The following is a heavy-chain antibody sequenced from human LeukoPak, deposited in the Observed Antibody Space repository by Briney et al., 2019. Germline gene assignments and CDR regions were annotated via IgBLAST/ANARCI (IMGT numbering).Heavy chain of an antibody. CDR1: GGTFSSYA. CDR2: IIPILGIA. CDR3: ARDRGKGGATDH. D-gene: IGHD3-16*01. Sequence: ASVKVSCKASGGTFSSYAISWVRQAPGQGLEWMGRIIPILGIANYAQKFQGRVTITADKSTSTAYMELSSLRSEDTAVYYCARDRGKGGATDHWGQGTLVTVSS. J-gene: IGHJ4*02. V-gene: IGHV1-69*04.